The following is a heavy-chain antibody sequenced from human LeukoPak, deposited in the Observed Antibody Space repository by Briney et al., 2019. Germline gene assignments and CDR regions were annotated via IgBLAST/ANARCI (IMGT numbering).Heavy chain of an antibody. J-gene: IGHJ4*02. V-gene: IGHV1-2*02. Sequence: ASVKVSCKASGYTFTGYYMHWVRQAPGQGLEWMGWINPNSGGTNYAQKLQGRVTMTRDTSISTAYMELSRLRSDDTAVYYCARTDSSGWYGDYWGQGTLVTVSS. CDR3: ARTDSSGWYGDY. CDR2: INPNSGGT. D-gene: IGHD6-19*01. CDR1: GYTFTGYY.